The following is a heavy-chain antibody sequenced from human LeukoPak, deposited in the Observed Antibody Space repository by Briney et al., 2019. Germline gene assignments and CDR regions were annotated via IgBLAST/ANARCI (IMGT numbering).Heavy chain of an antibody. V-gene: IGHV3-7*01. D-gene: IGHD4-23*01. CDR2: IEQDGSDK. CDR3: ARDHGIGGNHRNIFDI. Sequence: HPGGSLRLSCAASGFTFSSYWMSWVRQAPGKGLEWVANIEQDGSDKYYVDSVKGRFTISRDNAKNSLYLQMNSLRAEDTAAYYCARDHGIGGNHRNIFDIWGQGTMVTVSS. CDR1: GFTFSSYW. J-gene: IGHJ3*02.